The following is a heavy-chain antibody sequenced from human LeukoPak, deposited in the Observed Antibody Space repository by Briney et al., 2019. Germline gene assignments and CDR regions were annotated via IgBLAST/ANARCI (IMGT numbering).Heavy chain of an antibody. CDR1: GFTFSNAW. J-gene: IGHJ6*02. D-gene: IGHD3-16*01. V-gene: IGHV3-66*01. Sequence: GGSLRLSCAASGFTFSNAWMSWVRQAPGKGLEWVSVIYSGGSTYYADSVKGGFTISRDNSKNTLYLQMNSLRAEDTAVYYCARDVTQYYYYGMDVWGQGTTVTVSS. CDR3: ARDVTQYYYYGMDV. CDR2: IYSGGST.